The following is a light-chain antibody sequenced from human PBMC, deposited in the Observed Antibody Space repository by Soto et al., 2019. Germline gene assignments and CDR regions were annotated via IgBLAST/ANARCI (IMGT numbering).Light chain of an antibody. CDR2: WAS. J-gene: IGKJ2*01. V-gene: IGKV4-1*01. CDR3: QQYYSTPHT. Sequence: DIVMTQSPDSLAVSLGERATINCKSSQSVLYSSNNKNYLAWYQQTPGQPPKLLIYWASTRESGVPDRFSGSGSGTEFTLTISSLQAEDVAVYYCQQYYSTPHTFGQGTKLEIK. CDR1: QSVLYSSNNKNY.